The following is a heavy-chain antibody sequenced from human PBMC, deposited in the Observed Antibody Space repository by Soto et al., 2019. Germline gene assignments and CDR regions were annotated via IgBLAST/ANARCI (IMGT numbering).Heavy chain of an antibody. CDR2: INHSGST. CDR3: ARGPGYSYGLPAFGY. CDR1: GGSFSGYY. D-gene: IGHD5-18*01. V-gene: IGHV4-34*01. J-gene: IGHJ4*02. Sequence: PSETLSLTCAVYGGSFSGYYWSLLRQPPGKGLEWIGEINHSGSTNYNPSLKSRVTISVDTSKNQFSLKLSSVTAADTAVYYCARGPGYSYGLPAFGYWGQGTLVTVSS.